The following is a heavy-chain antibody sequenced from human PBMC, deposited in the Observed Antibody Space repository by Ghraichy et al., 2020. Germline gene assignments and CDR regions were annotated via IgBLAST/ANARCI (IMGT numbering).Heavy chain of an antibody. V-gene: IGHV3-7*01. D-gene: IGHD2/OR15-2a*01. CDR2: IKQDGSEK. Sequence: GESLNISCAASGFTFSSYWMSWVRQAPGKGLEWVANIKQDGSEKYYVDSVKGRFTISRDNAKNSLYLQMNSLRAEDTAVYYCARDRRGWFDPWGQGTLVTVSS. CDR1: GFTFSSYW. J-gene: IGHJ5*02. CDR3: ARDRRGWFDP.